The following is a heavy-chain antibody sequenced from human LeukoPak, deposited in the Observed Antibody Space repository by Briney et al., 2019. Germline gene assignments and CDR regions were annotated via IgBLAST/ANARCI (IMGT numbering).Heavy chain of an antibody. V-gene: IGHV3-48*03. CDR1: GFTFSSYE. Sequence: PGGSLRLSCAASGFTFSSYEMNWVRQAPGKGLEWVSYISSSGSTIYYADSVKGRFTISRDNAKNSLYLQMNSLRAEDTAVYYCARAPAHYYDSSDHYYVGESYFDYWGQGTLVTVSS. CDR2: ISSSGSTI. J-gene: IGHJ4*02. D-gene: IGHD3-22*01. CDR3: ARAPAHYYDSSDHYYVGESYFDY.